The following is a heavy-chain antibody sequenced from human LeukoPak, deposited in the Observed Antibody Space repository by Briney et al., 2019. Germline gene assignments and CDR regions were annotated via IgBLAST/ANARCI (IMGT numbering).Heavy chain of an antibody. D-gene: IGHD3-22*01. J-gene: IGHJ4*02. CDR3: AKELLHYYDSSGYYSY. CDR1: GFTFDDYA. Sequence: GGSLRLSCAASGFTFDDYAMHWVRHAPGKGLDWVSLISGDGGSTYYADSVKGRFTISRDNSNNSLYLQMNSLRTADTALYYCAKELLHYYDSSGYYSYWGQGTLVTVSS. V-gene: IGHV3-43*02. CDR2: ISGDGGST.